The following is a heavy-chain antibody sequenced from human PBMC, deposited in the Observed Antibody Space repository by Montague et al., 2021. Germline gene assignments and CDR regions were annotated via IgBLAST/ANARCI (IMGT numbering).Heavy chain of an antibody. CDR1: GGSISTTSYY. CDR2: FYYNGST. V-gene: IGHV4-39*01. Sequence: SETLSLTCTVSGGSISTTSYYWGWIRQPPGKGLEFIGVFYYNGSTYHNPSLKSRVTVSIDTSKNQFSLKLSPVTAADAAVYYCARSLYCKSGSCYSGFDPWGQGTLVTSSS. CDR3: ARSLYCKSGSCYSGFDP. J-gene: IGHJ5*02. D-gene: IGHD2-15*01.